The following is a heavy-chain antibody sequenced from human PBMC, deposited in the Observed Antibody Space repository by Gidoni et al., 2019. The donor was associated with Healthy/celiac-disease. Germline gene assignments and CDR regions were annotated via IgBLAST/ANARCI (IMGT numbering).Heavy chain of an antibody. V-gene: IGHV6-1*01. CDR3: ARSITMVQGPSNWFDP. CDR1: GDRVSSNGAA. D-gene: IGHD3-10*01. CDR2: TYYRSKWYN. J-gene: IGHJ5*02. Sequence: QVQLQQSGPGLVKPSPTLSLTCALSGDRVSSNGAAWNWIRQSPSRGLEWLGRTYYRSKWYNDYAVSVKSRITINPDTSKNQFSLQLNSVTPEDTAVYYCARSITMVQGPSNWFDPWGQGTLVTVSS.